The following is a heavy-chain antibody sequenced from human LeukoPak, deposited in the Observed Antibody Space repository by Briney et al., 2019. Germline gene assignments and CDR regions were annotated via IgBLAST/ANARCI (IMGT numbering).Heavy chain of an antibody. J-gene: IGHJ4*02. CDR3: ARDLGLRSSPGDY. D-gene: IGHD4-17*01. Sequence: GGSLRLSCAASGFTFSSYSMNWVRQAPGKGLEWVSSISSSSSYIYYADSVKGRFTISRDNAKNSLYLQMNSLRAEDTAVYYCARDLGLRSSPGDYWGQGTLVTVSS. V-gene: IGHV3-21*01. CDR1: GFTFSSYS. CDR2: ISSSSSYI.